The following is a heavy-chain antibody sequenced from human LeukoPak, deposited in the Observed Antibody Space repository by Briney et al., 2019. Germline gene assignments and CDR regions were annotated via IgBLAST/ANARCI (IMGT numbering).Heavy chain of an antibody. D-gene: IGHD6-19*01. CDR1: GFNFNNYA. Sequence: WGSLRLSCAASGFNFNNYAMTWVRQAPGKGLEWVSSISGSGDSTNFADSVKGRFTISRDNSKNTLHLQMDSLRAEDTAVYYCAKDSSIYIGWYVDYWGQGTLVTVSS. V-gene: IGHV3-23*01. CDR3: AKDSSIYIGWYVDY. J-gene: IGHJ4*02. CDR2: ISGSGDST.